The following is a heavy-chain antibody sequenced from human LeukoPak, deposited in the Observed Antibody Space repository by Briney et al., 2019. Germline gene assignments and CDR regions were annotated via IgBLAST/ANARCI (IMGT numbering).Heavy chain of an antibody. CDR2: VYSSGST. Sequence: SSETLSLTCTVSGGSISNYYWSWIRQPAGKGLEWIGRVYSSGSTNYNPSLKSRVTMSVDTSKNQFSLKLSSVTAADTAVYYCARLGGSYFYDSSGYYRGDYWGQGTLVTVSS. J-gene: IGHJ4*02. CDR1: GGSISNYY. V-gene: IGHV4-4*07. D-gene: IGHD3-22*01. CDR3: ARLGGSYFYDSSGYYRGDY.